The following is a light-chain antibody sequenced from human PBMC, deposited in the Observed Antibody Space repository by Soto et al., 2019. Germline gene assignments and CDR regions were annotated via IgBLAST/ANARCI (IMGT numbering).Light chain of an antibody. V-gene: IGKV1-6*01. J-gene: IGKJ1*01. CDR1: QGIRSD. CDR3: LQDYSYPRT. Sequence: AIQMTQSPSSLSASVGDRVTITCRASQGIRSDLGWYQQRPGKAPKLQIYGTSNLQSGVPSRFSGSGSGTDFTLTISSLQPEDFATYYCLQDYSYPRTFGEGTKVEIK. CDR2: GTS.